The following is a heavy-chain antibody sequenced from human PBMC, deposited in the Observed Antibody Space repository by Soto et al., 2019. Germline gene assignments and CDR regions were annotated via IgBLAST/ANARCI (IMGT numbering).Heavy chain of an antibody. Sequence: SVKVSCKASGGTFSSYAISWVRQAPGQGLEWMGGIIPIFGTANYAQKFQGRVTITADESTSTAYMELSSLRSEDTAVYYCARGTHTYYDSSGYYLDYYYYGMDVWGQGTTVTVSS. CDR3: ARGTHTYYDSSGYYLDYYYYGMDV. CDR2: IIPIFGTA. D-gene: IGHD3-22*01. J-gene: IGHJ6*02. CDR1: GGTFSSYA. V-gene: IGHV1-69*13.